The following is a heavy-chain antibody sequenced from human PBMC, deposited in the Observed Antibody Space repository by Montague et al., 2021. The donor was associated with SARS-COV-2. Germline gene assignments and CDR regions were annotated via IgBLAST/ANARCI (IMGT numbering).Heavy chain of an antibody. CDR2: IHYSGST. CDR1: GASISSGSYY. CDR3: ARDGDEGYFFEY. Sequence: TRSLTCTVSGASISSGSYYWNWIRQHPGKGLEWIGYIHYSGSTYYTPSLQSRVAISVDTSKNEFSLKMTSATAADTAVYYCARDGDEGYFFEYWGQGLLVTVSS. J-gene: IGHJ4*02. V-gene: IGHV4-31*03. D-gene: IGHD2/OR15-2a*01.